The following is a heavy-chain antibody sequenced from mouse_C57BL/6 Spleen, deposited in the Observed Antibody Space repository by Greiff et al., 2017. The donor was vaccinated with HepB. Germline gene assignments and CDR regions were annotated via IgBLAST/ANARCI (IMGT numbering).Heavy chain of an antibody. V-gene: IGHV1-69*01. CDR2: IDPSDSYT. CDR1: GYTFTSYW. D-gene: IGHD1-3*01. Sequence: QVQLQQPGAELVMPGASVKLSCKASGYTFTSYWMHWVKQRPGQGLEWIGEIDPSDSYTNYNQKFKGKSTLTVDKSSSTAYMQLSSLTSEDSAVYYCARREGKGGYFDYWGQGTTLTVSS. CDR3: ARREGKGGYFDY. J-gene: IGHJ2*01.